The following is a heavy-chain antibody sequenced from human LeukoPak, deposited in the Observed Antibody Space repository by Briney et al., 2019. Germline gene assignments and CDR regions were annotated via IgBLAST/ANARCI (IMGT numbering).Heavy chain of an antibody. CDR1: GFTFSDYY. D-gene: IGHD7-27*01. CDR3: ARDGDGRHGEDYFDY. J-gene: IGHJ4*02. CDR2: ISSSSIYT. Sequence: GGSLRLSCAASGFTFSDYYMTWIRQAPGKGLEWVSYISSSSIYTNYADSVKGRFTISRDNTKNSLYLQMDTLRAEDTAVYYCARDGDGRHGEDYFDYWGQGTLVTVSS. V-gene: IGHV3-11*06.